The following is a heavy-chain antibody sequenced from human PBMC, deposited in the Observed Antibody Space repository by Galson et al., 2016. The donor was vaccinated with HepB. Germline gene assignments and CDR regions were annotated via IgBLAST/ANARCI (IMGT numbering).Heavy chain of an antibody. CDR3: GKGAGYGGGWVDY. CDR2: ISWNRGSV. J-gene: IGHJ4*02. V-gene: IGHV3-9*01. D-gene: IGHD6-19*01. Sequence: SLRLSCAASGFTLVDYAMHWVRQAPGKGLEWVSGISWNRGSVGYVDSVKGRFIISRDNAKNSLYLQMNSLRADDTALYFCGKGAGYGGGWVDYWGQGTLVTVSS. CDR1: GFTLVDYA.